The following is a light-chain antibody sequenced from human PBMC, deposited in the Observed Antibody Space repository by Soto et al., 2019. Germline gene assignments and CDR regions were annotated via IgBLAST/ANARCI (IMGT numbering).Light chain of an antibody. CDR1: SSDVGSYNR. CDR2: EVS. CDR3: NSYTGSSTYV. V-gene: IGLV2-18*02. J-gene: IGLJ1*01. Sequence: QSVLTQPPSVSGSPGQSVASSCTGPSSDVGSYNRVSWYQQPPGAAPKLMIYEVSNRPSGVPDRFSGSKSGNTASLTISGRQAEDEDDYYCNSYTGSSTYVFGTGNKVTVL.